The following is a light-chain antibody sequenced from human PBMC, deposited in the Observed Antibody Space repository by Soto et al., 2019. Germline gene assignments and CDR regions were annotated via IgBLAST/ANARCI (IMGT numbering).Light chain of an antibody. V-gene: IGKV1-12*01. CDR2: GAS. Sequence: DIQMTQSPSSVSASVGYRLTITCRASRDISNSLAWYQQTPGQAPKLLLRGASSLHRGVPSRFRGGGAGTEFTLTISSLKTEDFATYYCQQTSAFPRTFGHGTQVDIK. CDR3: QQTSAFPRT. CDR1: RDISNS. J-gene: IGKJ3*01.